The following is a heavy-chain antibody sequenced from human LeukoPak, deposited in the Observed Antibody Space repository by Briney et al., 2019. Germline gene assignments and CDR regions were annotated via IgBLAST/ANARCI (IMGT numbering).Heavy chain of an antibody. CDR2: INHSGSA. CDR1: GGSFSGYY. Sequence: SETLSLTCAVSGGSFSGYYWSWIRQPPGKGLEWIGEINHSGSANYNPSLKSRVTISVETSKNKFSLKLSSVAAADTAVYYCARALRGCSGGRCRKNWFDPWGQGTLVTVSS. J-gene: IGHJ5*02. V-gene: IGHV4-34*01. D-gene: IGHD2-15*01. CDR3: ARALRGCSGGRCRKNWFDP.